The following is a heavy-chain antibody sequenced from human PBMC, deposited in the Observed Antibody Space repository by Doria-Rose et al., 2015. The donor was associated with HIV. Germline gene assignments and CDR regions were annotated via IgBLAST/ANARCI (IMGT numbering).Heavy chain of an antibody. Sequence: LAAPAGGAVPPGGSPSVPRAAPGFPFSSHGMQWVRQAPGKGLEWVAFIRYDGSNKYYADSVKGRFTISRDNSKKTPYLQMNRLTAEDTAVYYCAKTSGSSLDYWGQGTLVTVSS. D-gene: IGHD3-10*01. CDR3: AKTSGSSLDY. J-gene: IGHJ4*02. CDR2: IRYDGSNK. V-gene: IGHV3-30*02. CDR1: GFPFSSHG.